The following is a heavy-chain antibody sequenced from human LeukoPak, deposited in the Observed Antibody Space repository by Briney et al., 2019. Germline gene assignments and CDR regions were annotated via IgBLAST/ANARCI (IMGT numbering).Heavy chain of an antibody. V-gene: IGHV3-21*01. D-gene: IGHD3-22*01. CDR1: GFTFSSYS. CDR3: ARFITGPYYFDY. J-gene: IGHJ4*02. CDR2: ISSSSSYI. Sequence: GGSLRLSCAASGFTFSSYSMNWVRQAPGKGLEWVSSISSSSSYIYYADSVKGRFTISRDNAKNSLYLQMNSLRAEDTAVYYCARFITGPYYFDYWGQGTLVTVSS.